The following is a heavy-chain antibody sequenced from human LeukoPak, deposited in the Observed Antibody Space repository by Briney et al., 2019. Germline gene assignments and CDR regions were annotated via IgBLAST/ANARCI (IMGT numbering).Heavy chain of an antibody. J-gene: IGHJ4*02. Sequence: GGSLRLSCAASGFTFSRCPMSWVRQAPGKGLEWVSAISSSGDNRHYAGSVKGRFTISRDNSKNTLYLQVTSLRADDTAVYYCARAQDDTRNDLVDRSWDHWGQGTLVTVSS. CDR1: GFTFSRCP. V-gene: IGHV3-23*01. D-gene: IGHD1-1*01. CDR2: ISSSGDNR. CDR3: ARAQDDTRNDLVDRSWDH.